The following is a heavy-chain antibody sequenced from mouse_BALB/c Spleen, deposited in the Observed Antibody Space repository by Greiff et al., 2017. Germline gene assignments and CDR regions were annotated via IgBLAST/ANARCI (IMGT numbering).Heavy chain of an antibody. V-gene: IGHV5-15*02. CDR3: ARGGYDGFAY. D-gene: IGHD2-2*01. CDR2: ISNLAYSI. J-gene: IGHJ3*01. Sequence: EVHLVESGGGLVQPGGSRKLSCAASGFTFSDYGMAWVRQAPGKGPEWVAFISNLAYSIYYADTVTGRFTISRENAKNTLYLEMSSLRSEDTAMYYCARGGYDGFAYWGQGTLVTVSA. CDR1: GFTFSDYG.